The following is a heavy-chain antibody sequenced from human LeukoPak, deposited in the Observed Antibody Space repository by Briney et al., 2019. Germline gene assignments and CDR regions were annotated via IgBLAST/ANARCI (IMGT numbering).Heavy chain of an antibody. CDR3: AKPRPSYSSSWYDH. D-gene: IGHD6-13*01. V-gene: IGHV3-30*18. CDR2: ISYDGSNK. J-gene: IGHJ5*02. CDR1: EFTFSSYV. Sequence: GGSLRLSCAASEFTFSSYVMHCVRQAPGKGLEWVAVISYDGSNKYYADSVKGRFTISRDNSKNTLYLQMNSLRAEDTAVYYCAKPRPSYSSSWYDHWGQGTLVTVSS.